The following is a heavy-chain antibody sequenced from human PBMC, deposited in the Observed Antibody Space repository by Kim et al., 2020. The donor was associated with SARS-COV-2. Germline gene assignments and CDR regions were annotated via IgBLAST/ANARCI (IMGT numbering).Heavy chain of an antibody. CDR2: INHSGST. CDR1: GGSFSGYY. Sequence: SETLSLTCAVYGGSFSGYYWSWIRQPPGKGLEWIGEINHSGSTNYNPSLKSRVTISVDTSKNQFSLKLSSVTAADTAVYYCARGRIFAHKRLDYWGQGTLVTVSS. V-gene: IGHV4-34*01. D-gene: IGHD6-25*01. CDR3: ARGRIFAHKRLDY. J-gene: IGHJ4*02.